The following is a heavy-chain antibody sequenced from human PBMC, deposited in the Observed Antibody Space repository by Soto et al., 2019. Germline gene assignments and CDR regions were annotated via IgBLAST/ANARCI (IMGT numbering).Heavy chain of an antibody. CDR2: INPNSGGT. CDR1: GYTFTGYY. V-gene: IGHV1-2*04. Sequence: QVQLVQTGAEVKKPGASVKVSCKASGYTFTGYYMHWVRQAPGQGLEWMGWINPNSGGTNSAQKFQGWVTMTRDTSISTAYMELSRLRSDDTAVYYCAISDPFSYPDYWGQGSLVTVSS. J-gene: IGHJ4*02. D-gene: IGHD5-18*01. CDR3: AISDPFSYPDY.